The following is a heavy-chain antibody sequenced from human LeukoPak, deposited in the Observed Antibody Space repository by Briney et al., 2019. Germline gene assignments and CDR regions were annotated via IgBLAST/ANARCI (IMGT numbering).Heavy chain of an antibody. J-gene: IGHJ6*03. Sequence: ASVKVSCKASGYIFTTYYMHWLRQAPGQGPEWMGIINPRGGSTDYAQKFQGRVTMTSDTSTSTVYMELKSLRSEDTAVYFCARAEFVDTTMVTTYYYMNVWGKGTTVTVSS. D-gene: IGHD5-18*01. V-gene: IGHV1-46*01. CDR2: INPRGGST. CDR3: ARAEFVDTTMVTTYYYMNV. CDR1: GYIFTTYY.